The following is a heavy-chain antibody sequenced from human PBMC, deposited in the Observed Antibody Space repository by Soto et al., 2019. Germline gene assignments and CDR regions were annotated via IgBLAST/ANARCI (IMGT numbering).Heavy chain of an antibody. D-gene: IGHD2-15*01. V-gene: IGHV4-39*01. CDR3: ASGKEYCSGGSCHRYYFDY. J-gene: IGHJ4*02. Sequence: PSETLSLTCTVSGGSISSSSYYWGWIRQPPGKGLEWIGSIYYSGSTYYNPSLKSRVTISVDTSKNQFSLKLSSVTAADTAVYYCASGKEYCSGGSCHRYYFDYWGQGTLVTVSS. CDR2: IYYSGST. CDR1: GGSISSSSYY.